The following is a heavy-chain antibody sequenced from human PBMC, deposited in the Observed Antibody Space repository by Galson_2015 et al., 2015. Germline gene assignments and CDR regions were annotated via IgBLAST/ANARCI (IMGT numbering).Heavy chain of an antibody. CDR2: IYSGGST. Sequence: SLRLSCAASGFTVSSNYMSWVRQAPGKGMEWVSVIYSGGSTYYADSVKGRFTISRDNSKNTLYLQMNSLRAEDTAVYYCARGWKVRGVIRIPGAFDIWGQGTMVTVSS. CDR1: GFTVSSNY. CDR3: ARGWKVRGVIRIPGAFDI. J-gene: IGHJ3*02. D-gene: IGHD3-10*01. V-gene: IGHV3-53*01.